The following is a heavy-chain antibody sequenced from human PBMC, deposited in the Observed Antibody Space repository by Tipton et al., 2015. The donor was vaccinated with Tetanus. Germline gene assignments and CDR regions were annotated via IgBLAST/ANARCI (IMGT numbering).Heavy chain of an antibody. CDR2: IYTSGST. J-gene: IGHJ4*02. Sequence: TLSLTCTVSGGSISSYYWSWIRQPAGKGLEWIGRIYTSGSTNYNPSLKSRVTISVDTSKNQFSLKLSSVTAADTAVYYCARLGYDILTGYHYDYWGQGTLVTVSS. V-gene: IGHV4-4*07. CDR1: GGSISSYY. D-gene: IGHD3-9*01. CDR3: ARLGYDILTGYHYDY.